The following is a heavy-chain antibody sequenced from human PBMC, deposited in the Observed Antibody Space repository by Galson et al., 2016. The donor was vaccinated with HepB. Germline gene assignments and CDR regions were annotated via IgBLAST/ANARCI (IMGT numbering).Heavy chain of an antibody. CDR1: GFNLSDSG. Sequence: SLRLSCAASGFNLSDSGITWVRQARGKGLEWVTDITYDQSIKNYAESLKGRFTVSRDNSKKTVYLQMNSLRTEDTAIYYCAKESGDDAFDFWGQGTMVTVSS. CDR2: ITYDQSIK. V-gene: IGHV3-30*18. D-gene: IGHD1-14*01. J-gene: IGHJ3*01. CDR3: AKESGDDAFDF.